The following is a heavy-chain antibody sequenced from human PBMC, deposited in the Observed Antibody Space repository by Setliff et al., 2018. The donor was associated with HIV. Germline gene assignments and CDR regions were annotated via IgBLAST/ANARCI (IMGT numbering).Heavy chain of an antibody. J-gene: IGHJ4*01. Sequence: GASVKVSCKASGYTFTTYPMHWVRQAPGQGLAWMWVINTSGGRAGYAEKFRGRVTMTRDTSTNTVYMDLRNQRSEDTAVYYCARNQGDSSGWYAGDFWGHGTLVTVS. CDR2: INTSGGRA. CDR1: GYTFTTYP. V-gene: IGHV1-46*01. D-gene: IGHD6-19*01. CDR3: ARNQGDSSGWYAGDF.